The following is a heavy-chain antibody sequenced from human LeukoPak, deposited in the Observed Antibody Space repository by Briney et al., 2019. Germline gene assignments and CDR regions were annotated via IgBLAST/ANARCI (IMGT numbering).Heavy chain of an antibody. CDR2: IYTSGST. D-gene: IGHD5-18*01. CDR3: AREESVDTAMPYRYYYYMDV. Sequence: SETLSLTCTVSGGSISSYYWSWIRQPAGKGLEWIGRIYTSGSTNYNPSFKSRVTMSVDTSKNQFSLKLSSVTAADTAVYYRAREESVDTAMPYRYYYYMDVWGKGTTVTISS. CDR1: GGSISSYY. J-gene: IGHJ6*03. V-gene: IGHV4-4*07.